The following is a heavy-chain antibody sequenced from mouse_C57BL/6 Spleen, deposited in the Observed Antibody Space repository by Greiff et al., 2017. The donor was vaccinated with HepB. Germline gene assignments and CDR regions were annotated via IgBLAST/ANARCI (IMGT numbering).Heavy chain of an antibody. Sequence: QVQLQQSGAELVKPGASVKMSCKASGYTFTSYWMHWVKQRPGRGLEWIGRIDPNSGGTKYNEKFKSKATLTVDKPSSTAYMQLSSLTSEDSAVYYCARERIYYYGSSSPWYFDVWGTGTTVTVSS. CDR1: GYTFTSYW. V-gene: IGHV1-72*01. CDR3: ARERIYYYGSSSPWYFDV. CDR2: IDPNSGGT. J-gene: IGHJ1*03. D-gene: IGHD1-1*01.